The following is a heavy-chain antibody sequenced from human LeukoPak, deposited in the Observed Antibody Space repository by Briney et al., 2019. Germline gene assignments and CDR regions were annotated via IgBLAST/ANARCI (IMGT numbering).Heavy chain of an antibody. CDR3: ARAAYTAAFDY. CDR2: INIDGSST. D-gene: IGHD3-16*01. J-gene: IGHJ4*01. CDR1: GFIFSRYW. V-gene: IGHV3-74*01. Sequence: GGSLRLSCAASGFIFSRYWMHWVRQAPGKGLVWVSRINIDGSSTIYADSVKGRFAISRDNAKNTLYLQMNSLRAEDTAVYYCARAAYTAAFDYWGHGTLVTVSS.